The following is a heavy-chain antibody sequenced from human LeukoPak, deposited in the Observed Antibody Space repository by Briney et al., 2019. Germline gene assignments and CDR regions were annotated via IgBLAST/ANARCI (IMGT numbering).Heavy chain of an antibody. V-gene: IGHV3-21*01. J-gene: IGHJ4*02. CDR1: GFTFSHYS. D-gene: IGHD3-3*01. CDR3: ARADFWSGYPFDY. Sequence: GGSLRLSCVASGFTFSHYSMNWVRQAPGKGLEWVSSIRFTGSYIYYADSVKGRFTISRDNAKNSLYLQMNSLRAEDTAVYYCARADFWSGYPFDYWGQGTLVTVSS. CDR2: IRFTGSYI.